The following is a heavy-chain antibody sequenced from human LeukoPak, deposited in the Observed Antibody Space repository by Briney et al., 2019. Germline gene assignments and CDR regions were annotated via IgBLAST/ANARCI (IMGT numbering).Heavy chain of an antibody. CDR2: IIPIFGTA. CDR3: ASARYSSGWYLEYFQH. J-gene: IGHJ1*01. V-gene: IGHV1-69*05. CDR1: GGTFSSYA. D-gene: IGHD6-19*01. Sequence: ASVKVSCKASGGTFSSYAISWVRQAPGQGLEWMGRIIPIFGTANYVQKFQGRVTITTDESTSTAYMELSSLRSEDTAVYYWASARYSSGWYLEYFQHWGQGTLVTVSS.